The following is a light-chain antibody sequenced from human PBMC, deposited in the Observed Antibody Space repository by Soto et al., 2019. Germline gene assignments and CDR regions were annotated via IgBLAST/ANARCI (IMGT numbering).Light chain of an antibody. V-gene: IGKV1-5*03. J-gene: IGKJ5*01. CDR1: QSTSSY. Sequence: DIQMTQSPSTLSASVGDRVTITCRASQSTSSYLAWYQQKPGKAPKLLIYQAPSLENGVPSRFSGSGSGTEFSLTISSLQPDDFATYYCQQYNSYSPITFGQGTRLEIK. CDR3: QQYNSYSPIT. CDR2: QAP.